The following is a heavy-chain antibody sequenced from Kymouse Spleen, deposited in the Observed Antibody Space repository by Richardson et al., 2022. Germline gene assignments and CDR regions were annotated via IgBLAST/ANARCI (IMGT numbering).Heavy chain of an antibody. CDR3: ARVGQLARGWFDP. CDR1: GGSFSGYY. V-gene: IGHV4-34*01. Sequence: QVQLQQWGAGLLKPSETLSLTCAVYGGSFSGYYWSWIRQPPGKGLEWIGEINHSGSTNYNPSLKSRVTISVDTSKNQFSLKLSSVTAADTAVYYCARVGQLARGWFDPWGQGTLVTVSS. D-gene: IGHD6-6*01. J-gene: IGHJ5*02. CDR2: INHSGST.